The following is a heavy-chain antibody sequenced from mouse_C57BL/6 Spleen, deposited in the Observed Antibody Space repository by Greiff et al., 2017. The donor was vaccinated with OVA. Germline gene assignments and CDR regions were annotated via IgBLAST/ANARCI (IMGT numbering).Heavy chain of an antibody. J-gene: IGHJ2*01. CDR1: GYSITSGYY. D-gene: IGHD2-3*01. V-gene: IGHV3-6*01. Sequence: DVQLVESGPGLVKPSQSLSLTCSVTGYSITSGYYWNWIRQFPGNKLEWMGYISYDGSNNYNPSLKNRISITRDTSKNQFFLKLNSVTTEDTATYYCARADGYYYFDYWGQGTTLTVSS. CDR2: ISYDGSN. CDR3: ARADGYYYFDY.